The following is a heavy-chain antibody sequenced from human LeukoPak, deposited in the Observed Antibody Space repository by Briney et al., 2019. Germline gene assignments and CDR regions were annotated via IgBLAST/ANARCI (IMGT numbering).Heavy chain of an antibody. CDR1: GFTFSDYY. D-gene: IGHD2-15*01. CDR3: ASPRGGGSWRPPDY. Sequence: GGSLRLSCAASGFTFSDYYMSWIRQAPGKGLERVSYISSSGSTIYYADSVKGRFTISRDNAKNSLYLQMNSLRAEDTAVYYCASPRGGGSWRPPDYWGQGTLVTVSS. J-gene: IGHJ4*02. V-gene: IGHV3-11*01. CDR2: ISSSGSTI.